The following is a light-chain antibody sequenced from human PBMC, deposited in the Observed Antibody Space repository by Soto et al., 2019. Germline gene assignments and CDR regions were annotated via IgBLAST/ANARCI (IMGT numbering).Light chain of an antibody. V-gene: IGLV2-14*01. CDR3: SSYSISTAYL. Sequence: QSALTQPASVSGTPGQSITISCTGTSSDVGGYDYVSWYQRHPGKAPKLMIFEVSNRPSGVSYRFSGSKSGNTATLTISEPQAEEEADYFCSSYSISTAYLFGTGTKVTV. J-gene: IGLJ1*01. CDR2: EVS. CDR1: SSDVGGYDY.